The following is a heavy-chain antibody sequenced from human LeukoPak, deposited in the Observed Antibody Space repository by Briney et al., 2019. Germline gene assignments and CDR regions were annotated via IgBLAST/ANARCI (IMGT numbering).Heavy chain of an antibody. CDR3: ARALGYCSGGSCYSGGLLSY. CDR1: GFTFSSYA. CDR2: VSGSGGST. D-gene: IGHD2-15*01. J-gene: IGHJ4*02. V-gene: IGHV3-23*01. Sequence: GGSLRLSCAASGFTFSSYAMSWVRQAPGKGLEWVSAVSGSGGSTYYADSVKGRFTISRDNAKNSLYLQMNSLRAEDTAVYYCARALGYCSGGSCYSGGLLSYWGQGTLVTVSS.